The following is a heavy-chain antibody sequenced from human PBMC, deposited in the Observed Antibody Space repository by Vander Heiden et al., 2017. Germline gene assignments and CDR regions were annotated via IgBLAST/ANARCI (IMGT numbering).Heavy chain of an antibody. CDR2: IWYDGSNK. Sequence: QVQLVESGGGVVQPGRSLRLSCAASGVTFSSYGMHWVRQAPGKGLEWVAVIWYDGSNKYYADSVKGRFTISRDNSKNTLYLQMNSLRAEDTAVYYCARDRYSSNWYLFDYWGQGTLVTVSS. CDR1: GVTFSSYG. V-gene: IGHV3-33*01. CDR3: ARDRYSSNWYLFDY. D-gene: IGHD6-13*01. J-gene: IGHJ4*02.